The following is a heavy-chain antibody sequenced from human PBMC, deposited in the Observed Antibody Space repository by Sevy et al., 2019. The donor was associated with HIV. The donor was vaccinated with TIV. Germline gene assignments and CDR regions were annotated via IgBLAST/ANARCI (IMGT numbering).Heavy chain of an antibody. CDR1: GFTYSSYS. CDR3: ARDPYCSSTSCSIY. CDR2: ISSSSSTI. V-gene: IGHV3-48*01. D-gene: IGHD2-2*01. J-gene: IGHJ4*02. Sequence: GGSLRLSCAASGFTYSSYSMNWVRQAPGKGLEWVSYISSSSSTIFYAGSVKGRFTISRDNAKNSLYLQMNSLRAEDTAVYYCARDPYCSSTSCSIYWGQGTLVTVSS.